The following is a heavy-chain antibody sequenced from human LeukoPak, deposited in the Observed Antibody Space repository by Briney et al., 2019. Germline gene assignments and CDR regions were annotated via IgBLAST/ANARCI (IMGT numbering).Heavy chain of an antibody. CDR1: GYSFNSFW. Sequence: GESLKISCQGSGYSFNSFWIGWVRQMPGKGLEWMGIIYPGDSDTRCSPSFQGQVTISADKSISTAYLQWSSLKASDTAMYYCARAMVRGVISSARDYWGQGTLVTVSS. CDR3: ARAMVRGVISSARDY. V-gene: IGHV5-51*01. D-gene: IGHD3-10*01. J-gene: IGHJ4*02. CDR2: IYPGDSDT.